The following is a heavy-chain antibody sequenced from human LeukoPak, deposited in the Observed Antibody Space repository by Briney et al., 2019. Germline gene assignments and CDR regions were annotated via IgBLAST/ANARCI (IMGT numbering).Heavy chain of an antibody. D-gene: IGHD2-8*01. Sequence: PGGSLRLSCAASGFTVSSNYMSWVRQAPGKGLEWVSVIYSGGSTYYADSVKGRFTISRDNSKNTLYLQMNSLRAEDTAVYYCARDKGRTCMDYWGQGTLVTVSS. J-gene: IGHJ4*02. CDR2: IYSGGST. CDR3: ARDKGRTCMDY. V-gene: IGHV3-66*01. CDR1: GFTVSSNY.